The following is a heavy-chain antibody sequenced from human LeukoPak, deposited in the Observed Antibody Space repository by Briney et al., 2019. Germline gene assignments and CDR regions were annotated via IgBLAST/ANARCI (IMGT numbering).Heavy chain of an antibody. CDR1: GFTFSSYA. CDR3: AKSTYGSGKKSNYYYMDV. Sequence: GGSLRLSCAASGFTFSSYAMSWVRQAPGKGLEWVAAISGSGGSTYHADSGKGRFTISRDNSNNTLYLQMNSLRAEDTAVYYCAKSTYGSGKKSNYYYMDVWGKGTTVTVSS. D-gene: IGHD3-10*01. CDR2: ISGSGGST. V-gene: IGHV3-23*01. J-gene: IGHJ6*03.